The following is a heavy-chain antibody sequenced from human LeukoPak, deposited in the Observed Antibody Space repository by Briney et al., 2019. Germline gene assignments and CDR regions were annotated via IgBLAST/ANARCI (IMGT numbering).Heavy chain of an antibody. Sequence: ASVKVSRKASGYTFTSYYMHWVRQAPGQGLEWMGIINPSGGSTRYAQKVQGRVTMTRDTSKNQFSLKLSSVTAADTAVYYCARDGCGGSCFHYYYYYMDVWGKGTTVTISS. CDR1: GYTFTSYY. D-gene: IGHD2-15*01. CDR3: ARDGCGGSCFHYYYYYMDV. CDR2: INPSGGST. J-gene: IGHJ6*03. V-gene: IGHV1-46*01.